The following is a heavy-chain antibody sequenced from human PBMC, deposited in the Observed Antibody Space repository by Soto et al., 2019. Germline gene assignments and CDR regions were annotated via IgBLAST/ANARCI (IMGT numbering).Heavy chain of an antibody. CDR3: ARGLGTAVAGTWIQGWFDP. D-gene: IGHD6-19*01. Sequence: PSETLCLTCTVSGGSISSYYWSWIRQPPGKGLEWIGYIYYSGSTNYNPSLKSRVTISVDTSKNQFSLKLSSVTAADTAVYYCARGLGTAVAGTWIQGWFDPWGQGTLVTVSS. V-gene: IGHV4-59*01. CDR1: GGSISSYY. CDR2: IYYSGST. J-gene: IGHJ5*02.